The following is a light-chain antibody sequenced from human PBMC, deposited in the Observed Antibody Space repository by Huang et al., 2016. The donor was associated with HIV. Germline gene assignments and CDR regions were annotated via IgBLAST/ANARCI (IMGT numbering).Light chain of an antibody. CDR2: GAS. V-gene: IGKV3-15*01. Sequence: EIVMTQSPATLSVSPGERATLSCRASQSVSSNLAWYQQKPGQAPRLLIDGASTRAIGIPARFSGSGSGTEFTLTISSLQSEDFAVYYCQQYNNWPPLTFGGGTKVEIK. CDR1: QSVSSN. CDR3: QQYNNWPPLT. J-gene: IGKJ4*01.